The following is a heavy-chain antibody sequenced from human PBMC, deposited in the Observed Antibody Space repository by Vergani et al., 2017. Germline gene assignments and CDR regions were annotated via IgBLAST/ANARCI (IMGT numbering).Heavy chain of an antibody. Sequence: QVQLQESGPGLVKPSETLSLTCAVSGYSISSGYYWGWIRPPPGKGLEWIGSIYHSGSTYYNPSLKSRVTISVDTSKNQFSLKLSSVTAADTAVYYCARDIVPVTIFGVVMNYYYYGMDVWGQGTTVTVSS. CDR2: IYHSGST. V-gene: IGHV4-38-2*02. CDR1: GYSISSGYY. CDR3: ARDIVPVTIFGVVMNYYYYGMDV. D-gene: IGHD3-3*01. J-gene: IGHJ6*02.